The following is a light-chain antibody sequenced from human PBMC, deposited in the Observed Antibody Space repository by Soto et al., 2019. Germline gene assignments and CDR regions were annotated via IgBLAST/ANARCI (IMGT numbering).Light chain of an antibody. CDR3: CSYADSSTWV. CDR1: SSDVGTYNL. J-gene: IGLJ3*02. V-gene: IGLV2-23*01. Sequence: QSVLTQPASVSGSPVQSITLSCTGTSSDVGTYNLVSWYQQHPGKAPKLIIYEGSKRPSVVSNRFSGSKYGNTASLTIAGRQAEDEAVYFCCSYADSSTWVLGGGTQLTV. CDR2: EGS.